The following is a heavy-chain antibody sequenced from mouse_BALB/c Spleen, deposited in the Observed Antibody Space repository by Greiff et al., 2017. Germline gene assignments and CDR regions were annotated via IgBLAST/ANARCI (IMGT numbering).Heavy chain of an antibody. J-gene: IGHJ4*01. D-gene: IGHD1-1*01. CDR1: GFSLTSYG. CDR3: ARSGTTVPYYYAMDY. V-gene: IGHV2-2*02. CDR2: IWSGGST. Sequence: VKLQESGPGLVQPSQSLSITCTVSGFSLTSYGVHWVRQSPGKGLEWLGVIWSGGSTDYNAAFISRLSISKDNSKSQVFFKMNSLQANDTAIYYCARSGTTVPYYYAMDYWGQGTSVTVSS.